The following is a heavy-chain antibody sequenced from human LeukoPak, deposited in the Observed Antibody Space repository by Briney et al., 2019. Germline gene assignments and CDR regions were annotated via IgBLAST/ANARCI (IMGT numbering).Heavy chain of an antibody. J-gene: IGHJ4*02. CDR1: GFTFSSYT. CDR3: AKGWDFWSGYIDY. D-gene: IGHD3-3*01. V-gene: IGHV3-23*01. CDR2: ISGSGGST. Sequence: PGGSLRLSCAASGFTFSSYTMSWVRQAPGKGLEWVSAISGSGGSTYYADSVKGRFTISRDNSKNTLYLQMNSLRAEDTAVYYCAKGWDFWSGYIDYWGQGTLVTVSS.